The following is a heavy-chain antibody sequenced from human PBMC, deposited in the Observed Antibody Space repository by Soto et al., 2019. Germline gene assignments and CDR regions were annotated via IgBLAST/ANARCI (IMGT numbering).Heavy chain of an antibody. CDR3: ARCGTLWYRTNWFDP. D-gene: IGHD1-26*01. CDR2: IYFNGNT. Sequence: PSETLSLTCTVSAASFSKYYWTWIRQPPGKGLEWIGYIYFNGNTKYNPSLEGRLTISIDTSKKEFSLKLTSVTAADAAVYYCARCGTLWYRTNWFDPWGLGTLVTVSS. CDR1: AASFSKYY. J-gene: IGHJ5*02. V-gene: IGHV4-59*01.